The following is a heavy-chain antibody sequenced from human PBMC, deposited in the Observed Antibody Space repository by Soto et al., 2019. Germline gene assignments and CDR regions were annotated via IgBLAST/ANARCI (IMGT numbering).Heavy chain of an antibody. CDR1: GGSISSYY. CDR3: ARSNTAAAGNFEY. V-gene: IGHV4-59*01. J-gene: IGHJ4*02. D-gene: IGHD6-13*01. Sequence: PSETLSLTCTVSGGSISSYYWSWIRQPPGKGLEWIGYIYYSGSTNYNPSLKSRVTISVDTSKNQFSLKLSSVTAADTAVYYCARSNTAAAGNFEYWGQGTLVTV. CDR2: IYYSGST.